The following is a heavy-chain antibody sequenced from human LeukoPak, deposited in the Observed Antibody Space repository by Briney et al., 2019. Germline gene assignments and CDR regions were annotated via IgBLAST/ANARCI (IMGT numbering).Heavy chain of an antibody. CDR3: AKYGVWFGELEGSYFDY. J-gene: IGHJ4*02. D-gene: IGHD3-10*01. CDR2: IRYDGSNK. V-gene: IGHV3-30*02. Sequence: GGSLRLSCAASGFTFSSYGMHWVRQAPGKGLEWVAFIRYDGSNKYYADSVKGRFTISRDNSKNTLYLQMNSLRAEDTAVYYCAKYGVWFGELEGSYFDYWGQGTLVTVSS. CDR1: GFTFSSYG.